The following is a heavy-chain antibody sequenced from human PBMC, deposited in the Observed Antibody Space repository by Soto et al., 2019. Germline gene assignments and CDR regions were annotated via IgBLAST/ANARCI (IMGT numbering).Heavy chain of an antibody. J-gene: IGHJ3*02. CDR1: GYTFTSYY. CDR2: INPSGGST. D-gene: IGHD4-17*01. V-gene: IGHV1-46*03. Sequence: ASVKVSCKAPGYTFTSYYMHWVRQAPGQGLEWMGIINPSGGSTSYAQKFQGRVTMTRDTSTSTVYMELSSLRSEDTAVYYCARGGDGYGDYEDAFDIWGQGTMVTVSS. CDR3: ARGGDGYGDYEDAFDI.